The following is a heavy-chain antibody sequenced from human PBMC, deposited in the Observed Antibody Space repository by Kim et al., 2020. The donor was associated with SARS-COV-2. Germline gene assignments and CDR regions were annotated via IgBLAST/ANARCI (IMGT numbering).Heavy chain of an antibody. CDR3: AREPSTVTTERYFDL. Sequence: PALMNDVTLSVDQSKNQFSLKLSSVTAADTAVYYCAREPSTVTTERYFDLWGRGTLVTVSS. V-gene: IGHV4-31*01. D-gene: IGHD4-17*01. J-gene: IGHJ2*01.